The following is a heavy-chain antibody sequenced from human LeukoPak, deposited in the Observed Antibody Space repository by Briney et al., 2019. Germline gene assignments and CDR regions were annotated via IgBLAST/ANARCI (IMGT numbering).Heavy chain of an antibody. V-gene: IGHV5-51*01. CDR1: GYSFTTYW. CDR2: IYPGDSDT. J-gene: IGHJ4*02. D-gene: IGHD4-23*01. Sequence: GESLKISCKGSGYSFTTYWIGWVRQMPGKGLEWMGIIYPGDSDTRYSPSFKGQVTISADKSISTAYLQWSSLRASDTAMYYAIAYGGNSGRVYWGQGTLVTVSS. CDR3: IAYGGNSGRVY.